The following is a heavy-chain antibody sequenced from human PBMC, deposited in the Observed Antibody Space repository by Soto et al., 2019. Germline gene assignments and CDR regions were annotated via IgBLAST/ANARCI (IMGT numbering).Heavy chain of an antibody. Sequence: TLSLTCTVSGGSISSYYWSWIRQPPGKGLEWIGYIYYSGSTNYNPSLKSRVTISVDTSKNQFSLKLSSVTAADTAVYYCARERWLHSPFGYWGQGTLVTVSS. J-gene: IGHJ4*02. CDR2: IYYSGST. CDR3: ARERWLHSPFGY. V-gene: IGHV4-59*01. D-gene: IGHD5-12*01. CDR1: GGSISSYY.